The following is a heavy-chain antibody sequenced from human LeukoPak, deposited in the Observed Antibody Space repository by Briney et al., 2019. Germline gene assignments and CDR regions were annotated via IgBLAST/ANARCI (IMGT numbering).Heavy chain of an antibody. Sequence: GGSLRLSCAASGFTFSSYSMNWVRQAPGKGLEWVSSISSSSSYIYYADSVKGRFTISRDNAKKSLYLQMNSLRAEDTAVYYCASHGAVYCSPGSCYPRDFYYWGQGTLVTVSS. V-gene: IGHV3-21*01. J-gene: IGHJ4*02. CDR1: GFTFSSYS. CDR3: ASHGAVYCSPGSCYPRDFYY. CDR2: ISSSSSYI. D-gene: IGHD2-15*01.